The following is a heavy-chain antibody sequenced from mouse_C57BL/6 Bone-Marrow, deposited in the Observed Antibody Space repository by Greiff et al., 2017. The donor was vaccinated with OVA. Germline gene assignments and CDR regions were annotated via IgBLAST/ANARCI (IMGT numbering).Heavy chain of an antibody. J-gene: IGHJ2*01. V-gene: IGHV3-1*01. Sequence: EVQLQESGPGMVKPSQSLSLTCTVTGYSITSGYDWHWIRHFPGNKLEWMGYISYSGSTNYNPSLKSRISITHDTSKNHFFLKLNSVTTEDTATYYCARGGIYDGYFDYWGQGTTLTVSS. D-gene: IGHD2-3*01. CDR3: ARGGIYDGYFDY. CDR1: GYSITSGYD. CDR2: ISYSGST.